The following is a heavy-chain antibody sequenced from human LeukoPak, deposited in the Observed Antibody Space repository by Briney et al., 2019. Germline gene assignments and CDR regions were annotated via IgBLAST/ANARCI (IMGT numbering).Heavy chain of an antibody. V-gene: IGHV3-21*01. CDR3: AELGITMIGGV. CDR1: GFTFSSYS. CDR2: ITSSSSYI. J-gene: IGHJ6*04. D-gene: IGHD3-10*02. Sequence: GGSLRLSCAASGFTFSSYSMNWVRQAPGKGLEWVSSITSSSSYIYYADSVKGRFTISRDNAKNSLYLQMNSLRAEDTVVYYCAELGITMIGGVWGKGTTVTISS.